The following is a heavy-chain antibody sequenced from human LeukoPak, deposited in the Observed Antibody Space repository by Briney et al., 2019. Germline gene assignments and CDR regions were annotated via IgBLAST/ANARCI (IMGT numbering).Heavy chain of an antibody. CDR3: ARGIAVAGTADY. CDR2: ISASGGST. CDR1: GFTFSSSA. Sequence: GGSLRLSCAASGFTFSSSAMSWVRQVPGKGLEWVSGISASGGSTYYADFVRGRFTISRDNSKNTLYVQMNSLRDEDTAVYYCARGIAVAGTADYWGQGTLVTVSS. J-gene: IGHJ4*02. D-gene: IGHD6-19*01. V-gene: IGHV3-23*01.